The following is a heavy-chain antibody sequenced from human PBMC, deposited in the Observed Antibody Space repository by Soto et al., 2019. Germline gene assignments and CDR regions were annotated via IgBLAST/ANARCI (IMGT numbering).Heavy chain of an antibody. V-gene: IGHV1-69*02. CDR1: GGTFSSYT. CDR3: ARGELERDP. J-gene: IGHJ5*02. Sequence: QVQLVQSVAEVKKPGSSVKVSCKASGGTFSSYTISWVRQAPGQGLEWMGRIIPILGIANYAQKFQGRVTITADKSTRTAYMELSSLRSEDTSVYYCARGELERDPWGQGTLVTVSS. CDR2: IIPILGIA. D-gene: IGHD3-3*01.